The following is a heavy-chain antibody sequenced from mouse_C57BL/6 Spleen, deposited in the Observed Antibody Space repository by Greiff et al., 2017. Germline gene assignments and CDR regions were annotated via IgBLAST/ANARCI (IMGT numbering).Heavy chain of an antibody. CDR2: IDPSDSYT. CDR1: GYTFTSYW. CDR3: AREGPYYFDY. V-gene: IGHV1-69*01. J-gene: IGHJ2*01. Sequence: QVQLQQPGAELVMPGASVTLSCKASGYTFTSYWMHWVKQRPGQGLEWIGEIDPSDSYTNYNQKFKGKSTLTVDKSSSTAYMQLSSLTSEDSAVYYWAREGPYYFDYWGQGTTLTVSS.